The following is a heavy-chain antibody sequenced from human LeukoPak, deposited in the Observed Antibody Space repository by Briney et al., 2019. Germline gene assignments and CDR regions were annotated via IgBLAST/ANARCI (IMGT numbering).Heavy chain of an antibody. CDR2: IRGSGVST. J-gene: IGHJ4*02. CDR3: AKDRSSSSTYDY. Sequence: GGSLRLSCAASGFIFSNYAMSWVRQAPGKGLEWVSGIRGSGVSTYYADSVKGRFTISRDNIKNTVDLQMNSLRGEDTAAYYCAKDRSSSSTYDYWGQGTLVTVSS. D-gene: IGHD6-6*01. CDR1: GFIFSNYA. V-gene: IGHV3-23*01.